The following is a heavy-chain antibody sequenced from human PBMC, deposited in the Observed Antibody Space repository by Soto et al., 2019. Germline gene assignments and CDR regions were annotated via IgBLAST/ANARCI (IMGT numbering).Heavy chain of an antibody. J-gene: IGHJ3*02. V-gene: IGHV4-31*03. CDR1: GGSISSGGYY. Sequence: SETLSLTCTVSGGSISSGGYYWSWIRQHPGKGLEWIGYIYYSGSTYYNPSLKSRVTISVDTSKNQFSLKLSSVTAADTAVYYCARGRMITFGGVIVIYAFDIWGQGTMVTVSS. D-gene: IGHD3-16*02. CDR3: ARGRMITFGGVIVIYAFDI. CDR2: IYYSGST.